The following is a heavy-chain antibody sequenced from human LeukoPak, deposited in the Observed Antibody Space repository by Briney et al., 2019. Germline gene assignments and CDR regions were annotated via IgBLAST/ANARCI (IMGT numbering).Heavy chain of an antibody. CDR1: GLTFSNAW. CDR3: VGSYLGY. J-gene: IGHJ4*02. Sequence: GGSLRLSCAASGLTFSNAWMSWVRQAPGKGLEWVGRIKSKTDGGTTDYTTPVKGRFTISRDDSKNTLYLQMNSLKTEDTAVYYCVGSYLGYWGQGTLVTVSS. CDR2: IKSKTDGGTT. D-gene: IGHD3-10*01. V-gene: IGHV3-15*01.